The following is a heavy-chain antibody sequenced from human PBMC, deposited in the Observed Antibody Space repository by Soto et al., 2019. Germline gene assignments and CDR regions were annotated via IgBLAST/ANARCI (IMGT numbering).Heavy chain of an antibody. J-gene: IGHJ6*02. CDR2: IGTAGDT. Sequence: EVQLVESGGGLVQPGGSLRLSCAASGFTFSSYDMHWVRQATGKGLEWVSAIGTAGDTYYPGSVKGRFTISRENATNSLYLHMNSLRAGDTAVYYCARDRYYDILTGFYYYYGMDVWGQGTTVTVSS. V-gene: IGHV3-13*01. CDR1: GFTFSSYD. D-gene: IGHD3-9*01. CDR3: ARDRYYDILTGFYYYYGMDV.